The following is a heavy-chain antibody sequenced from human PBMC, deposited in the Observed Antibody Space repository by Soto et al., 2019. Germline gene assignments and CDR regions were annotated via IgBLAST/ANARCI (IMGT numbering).Heavy chain of an antibody. V-gene: IGHV1-3*01. CDR3: ASGALLEPHYYYYGRDV. Sequence: ASVKVSCKASGYTFTSYAMHWVRQAPGQRLEWMGWINAGNGNTKYSQKFQGRVTITRDTSASTAYMELSSLRSEDTAVYYCASGALLEPHYYYYGRDVWGQGTTVTASS. J-gene: IGHJ6*02. CDR1: GYTFTSYA. D-gene: IGHD1-1*01. CDR2: INAGNGNT.